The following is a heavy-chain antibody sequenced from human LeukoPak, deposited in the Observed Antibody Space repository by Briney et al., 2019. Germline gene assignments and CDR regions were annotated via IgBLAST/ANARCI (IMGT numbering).Heavy chain of an antibody. Sequence: ASMKVSCKASGYTFTGYYMHWVRQAPGQGLEWMGWINPNSGGTNYAQKFQGRVTMTRDTSTSTVYMELSSLRSEDTAVYYCARGLRITIFGVAIQYYFDYWGQGTLVTVSS. D-gene: IGHD3-3*01. CDR1: GYTFTGYY. CDR2: INPNSGGT. CDR3: ARGLRITIFGVAIQYYFDY. J-gene: IGHJ4*02. V-gene: IGHV1-2*02.